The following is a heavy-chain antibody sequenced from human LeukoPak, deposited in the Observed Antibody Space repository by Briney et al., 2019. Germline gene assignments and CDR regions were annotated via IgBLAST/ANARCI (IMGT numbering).Heavy chain of an antibody. CDR3: ARGSTSELGATTLYY. J-gene: IGHJ4*02. CDR2: INPNSGGT. Sequence: ASVKVSCKASGYTFTGYYMHWVRQAPGQGLEWMGWINPNSGGTNYAQKFQGRVTMTRDMSTSTVYMELSSLRSEDTAVYYCARGSTSELGATTLYYWGQGTLVTVSS. CDR1: GYTFTGYY. D-gene: IGHD1-26*01. V-gene: IGHV1-2*02.